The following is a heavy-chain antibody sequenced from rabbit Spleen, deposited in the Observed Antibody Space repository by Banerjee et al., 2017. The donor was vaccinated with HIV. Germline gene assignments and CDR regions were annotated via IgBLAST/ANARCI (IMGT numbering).Heavy chain of an antibody. D-gene: IGHD6-1*01. Sequence: QEQLVESRGGLVKPEGSLKLSCTASGFSFSNKVVMCWVRQAPGKGLEWSACIYTGSSDNTYYASWAKGRFTISKTSSTTVTLQMTSLTAADTATYFCASAYSDVYFNLRGPGTLVTVS. V-gene: IGHV1S45*01. CDR1: GFSFSNKVV. CDR2: IYTGSSDNT. CDR3: ASAYSDVYFNL. J-gene: IGHJ4*01.